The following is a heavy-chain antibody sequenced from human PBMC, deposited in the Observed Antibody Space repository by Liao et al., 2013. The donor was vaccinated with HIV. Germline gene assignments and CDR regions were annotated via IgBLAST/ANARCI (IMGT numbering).Heavy chain of an antibody. V-gene: IGHV4-61*02. CDR3: ARNRYDGRVDY. CDR1: GGSISSGSYY. J-gene: IGHJ4*02. CDR2: IYTSGST. Sequence: QLQLQESGPGLVKPSQTLSLTCTVSGGSISSGSYYWSWIRQPAGKGLEWIGRIYTSGSTNYNPSLKSRVTMSVDTSKNQXSLKLSSVTAADTAMYYCARNRYDGRVDYWGRGNPSVTVSS. D-gene: IGHD3-22*01.